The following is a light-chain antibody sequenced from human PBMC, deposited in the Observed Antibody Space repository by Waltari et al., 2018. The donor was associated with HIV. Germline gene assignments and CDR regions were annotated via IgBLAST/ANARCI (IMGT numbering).Light chain of an antibody. CDR2: EAS. J-gene: IGKJ5*01. CDR1: TSVLSPSNNVNY. Sequence: IVLNQSPETLSVSLGERAAIPCQSQTSVLSPSNNVNYFALNQQRPAQRTTLFSSEASSRSSGVPARFTDSGSRTDFTLTIDDLQADDVAVYFWQQYYSTPTFGRGTQLV. CDR3: QQYYSTPT. V-gene: IGKV4-1*01.